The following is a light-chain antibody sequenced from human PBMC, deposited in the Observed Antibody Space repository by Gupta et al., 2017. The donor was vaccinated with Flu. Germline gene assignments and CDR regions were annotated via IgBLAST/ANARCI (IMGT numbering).Light chain of an antibody. V-gene: IGKV1-5*03. CDR3: RQDNSYGLT. CDR2: KAS. J-gene: IGKJ4*01. CDR1: QTISNM. Sequence: DIQMTQSPSTLSAYVGDSVTITCRASQTISNMLAWYQQKPGKAPKFLIYKASTLESGVPSRFSGSGSGTEFTLTISSLQSDDFATYYCRQDNSYGLTFGGGTKVEIE.